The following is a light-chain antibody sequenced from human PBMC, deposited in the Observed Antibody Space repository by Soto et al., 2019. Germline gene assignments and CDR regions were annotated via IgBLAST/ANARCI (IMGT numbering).Light chain of an antibody. Sequence: QSVLTLPPSASGTPGQRVTISCSGSSSNVGGNTENCYQQLPGTAPQLLIYSNNKRPSAGPARFSGSKSGTSTSLAISGLQSEEEADYYCSTWDDSRNGAVFGGGTKVTVL. V-gene: IGLV1-44*01. J-gene: IGLJ3*02. CDR2: SNN. CDR3: STWDDSRNGAV. CDR1: SSNVGGNT.